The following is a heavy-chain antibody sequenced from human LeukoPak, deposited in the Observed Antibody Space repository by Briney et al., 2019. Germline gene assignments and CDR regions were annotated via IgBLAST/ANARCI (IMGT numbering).Heavy chain of an antibody. CDR2: ISSSSSYI. CDR3: ARVISSGWRGVGXPTYFXH. Sequence: PGGSLRLSCAASGFTFSSYSMNWVRQAPGKGLEWVSSISSSSSYIYYADSVKGRFTISRDNAKNSLYLQMNSLRAEDTAVYYCARVISSGWRGVGXPTYFXHXGQGTLVT. D-gene: IGHD6-19*01. V-gene: IGHV3-21*01. CDR1: GFTFSSYS. J-gene: IGHJ1*01.